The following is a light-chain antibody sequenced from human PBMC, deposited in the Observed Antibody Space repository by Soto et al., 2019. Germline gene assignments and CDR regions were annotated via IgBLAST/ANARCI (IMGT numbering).Light chain of an antibody. CDR3: QSYDSSLSGSRA. V-gene: IGLV1-40*01. CDR1: SSNIGAGYD. Sequence: VLTRAPSGSGVPGQRGTISCTRSSSNIGAGYDVHWYQQLPGTAPKLLIYGNSNRPPGVPDRFSGSKSGTSASLAITGLQAEDEADYSCQSYDSSLSGSRAFGPGTKVPVL. J-gene: IGLJ1*01. CDR2: GNS.